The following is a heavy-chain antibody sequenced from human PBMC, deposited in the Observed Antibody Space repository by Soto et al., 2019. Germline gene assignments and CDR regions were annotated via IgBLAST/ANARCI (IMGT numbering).Heavy chain of an antibody. D-gene: IGHD6-19*01. V-gene: IGHV1-58*01. CDR2: IVVGSGNT. J-gene: IGHJ6*02. CDR1: GFTFTSSA. CDR3: AAGYSSGWSEGYYYYGMDV. Sequence: SVKVSCKASGFTFTSSAVQWVRQARGQRLEWIGWIVVGSGNTNYAQKFQERVTITRDMSTSTAYMELSSLRSEDTAVYYCAAGYSSGWSEGYYYYGMDVWGQATTVTVSS.